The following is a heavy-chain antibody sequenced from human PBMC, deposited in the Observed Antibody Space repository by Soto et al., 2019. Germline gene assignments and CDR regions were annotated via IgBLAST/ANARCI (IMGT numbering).Heavy chain of an antibody. CDR2: ISSSSSYI. CDR3: ARDPHYFANGVSGYFDY. J-gene: IGHJ4*02. D-gene: IGHD2-8*01. V-gene: IGHV3-21*01. CDR1: GFTFSSYS. Sequence: GGSLRLSCAASGFTFSSYSMNWVRQAPGKGLEWVSSISSSSSYIYYADSVKGRFTISRDNAKNSLYLQMNSLRAEDTAVYYCARDPHYFANGVSGYFDYWGQGTLVTVSS.